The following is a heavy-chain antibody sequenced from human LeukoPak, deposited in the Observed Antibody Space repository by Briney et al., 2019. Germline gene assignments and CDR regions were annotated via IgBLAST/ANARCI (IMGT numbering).Heavy chain of an antibody. CDR2: IGGSGSTT. Sequence: PGGSLRLSCAASGFTFSSYAMSWVRQAPGKGLEWVSSIGGSGSTTYYADFVRGRFTISRDNSKNSMRAEDTAIYYCAEVESSYCRIWGQGTLVTVSS. CDR3: AEVESSYCRI. V-gene: IGHV3-23*01. CDR1: GFTFSSYA. J-gene: IGHJ4*01. D-gene: IGHD3-10*01.